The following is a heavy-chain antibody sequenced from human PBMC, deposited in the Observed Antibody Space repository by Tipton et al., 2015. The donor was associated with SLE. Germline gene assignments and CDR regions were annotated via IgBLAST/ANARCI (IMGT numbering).Heavy chain of an antibody. CDR3: ASGQNWFDL. CDR2: IYHSGST. V-gene: IGHV4-59*08. CDR1: GGSISSYY. Sequence: TLSLTCTVSGGSISSYYWSWIRQPPGKGLEWIGYIYHSGSTYYNPSLKSRVTISVDTSKNQFSLKLRSVTAADTAVYYCASGQNWFDLWGRGTLVTVSS. D-gene: IGHD1-1*01. J-gene: IGHJ2*01.